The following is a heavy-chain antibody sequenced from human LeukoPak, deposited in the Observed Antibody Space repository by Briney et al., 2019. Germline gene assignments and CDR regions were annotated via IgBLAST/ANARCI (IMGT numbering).Heavy chain of an antibody. Sequence: ASMKVSCKASGYTFTGYYMHWVRQAPGQGLEWMGWINPNSGGTNYAQKFQGRVTMTRDTSISTAYMELRSLRSDDTAVYYCARVGRGIVVVPAAQGYYYHMDVWGKGTTVTISS. V-gene: IGHV1-2*02. J-gene: IGHJ6*03. D-gene: IGHD2-2*01. CDR2: INPNSGGT. CDR1: GYTFTGYY. CDR3: ARVGRGIVVVPAAQGYYYHMDV.